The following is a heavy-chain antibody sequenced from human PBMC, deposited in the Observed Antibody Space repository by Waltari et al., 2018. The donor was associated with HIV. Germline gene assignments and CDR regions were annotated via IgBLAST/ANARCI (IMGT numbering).Heavy chain of an antibody. Sequence: QVQLVESGGGVVQPGTSLTLSCAVSGFTFGNFAILGVRQSPGKRREWLAFFCYDVAEISYADSVKGRFTISKDSSQKTLYLHLTSLRAEDTALYYCARGYSSSRWIPLYHWGRGTLVTVSS. V-gene: IGHV3-33*01. J-gene: IGHJ4*02. D-gene: IGHD6-6*01. CDR3: ARGYSSSRWIPLYH. CDR2: FCYDVAEI. CDR1: GFTFGNFA.